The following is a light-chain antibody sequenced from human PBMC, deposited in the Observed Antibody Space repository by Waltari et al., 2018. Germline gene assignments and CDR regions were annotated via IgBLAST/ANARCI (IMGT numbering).Light chain of an antibody. CDR2: GAS. Sequence: EIVLTQSPATLSLSPGETATLSCRVSQHINMNLAWYQHKPGQAPRLLFYGASTRESGVPARFSGSGSGTEFTLTISSLQSEDFGVYYCQQYNDWPPWTFGQGTKVEV. J-gene: IGKJ1*01. CDR1: QHINMN. CDR3: QQYNDWPPWT. V-gene: IGKV3-15*01.